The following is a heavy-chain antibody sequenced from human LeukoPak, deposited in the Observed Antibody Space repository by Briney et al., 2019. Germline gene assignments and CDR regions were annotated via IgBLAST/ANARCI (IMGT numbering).Heavy chain of an antibody. Sequence: PGESLRLSCAASGFTFSSYSMNWVRQAPGKGLEWVSSISSSSSYIYYADSVKGRFTISRDNAKNSLYLQMNSLRAEDTAVYYCARGGSGSSRGDYFDYWGQGTLVTVSS. CDR3: ARGGSGSSRGDYFDY. D-gene: IGHD3-10*01. J-gene: IGHJ4*02. V-gene: IGHV3-21*01. CDR2: ISSSSSYI. CDR1: GFTFSSYS.